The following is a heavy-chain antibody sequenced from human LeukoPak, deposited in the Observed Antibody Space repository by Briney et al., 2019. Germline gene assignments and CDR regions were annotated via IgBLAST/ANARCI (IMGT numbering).Heavy chain of an antibody. CDR3: ARGGRGDYRNEYYFDY. D-gene: IGHD4-11*01. CDR2: INHSGST. CDR1: GVSFSGYY. Sequence: SDTLSLTCAVYGVSFSGYYWSWIRQPPGKGLEWIGEINHSGSTNYNPSLKSRVTISVDTSSNPFSLKRSSVTAADTAVYYCARGGRGDYRNEYYFDYWGQGTLVTVSS. J-gene: IGHJ4*02. V-gene: IGHV4-34*01.